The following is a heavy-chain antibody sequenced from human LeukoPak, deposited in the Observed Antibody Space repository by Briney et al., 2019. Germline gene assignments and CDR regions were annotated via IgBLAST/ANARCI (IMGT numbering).Heavy chain of an antibody. CDR3: ARELGTDYFDY. Sequence: GGSLRLSCAASGFTFCSYSMNWVRQAPGKGLEWVSSISSSSSYIYYADSVKGRFTISRDNAKNSLYLQMNSLRAEDTAVYYCARELGTDYFDYWGQGTLVTVSS. CDR2: ISSSSSYI. CDR1: GFTFCSYS. V-gene: IGHV3-21*01. J-gene: IGHJ4*02. D-gene: IGHD2-8*02.